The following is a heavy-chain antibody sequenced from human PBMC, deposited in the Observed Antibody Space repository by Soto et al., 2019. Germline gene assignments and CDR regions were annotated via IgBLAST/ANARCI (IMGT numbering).Heavy chain of an antibody. D-gene: IGHD4-17*01. CDR1: GGSISSGGYY. Sequence: QVQLQESGPGLVKPSQTLSLTCTVSGGSISSGGYYWSWIRQHPGKGLEWIGYIYYSGSTYYNPSLKSRVTISVDTSKNQFSLKLSXVXAADTAVYYCARFSYGDWRIDYWGQGTLVTVSS. CDR3: ARFSYGDWRIDY. CDR2: IYYSGST. V-gene: IGHV4-31*03. J-gene: IGHJ4*02.